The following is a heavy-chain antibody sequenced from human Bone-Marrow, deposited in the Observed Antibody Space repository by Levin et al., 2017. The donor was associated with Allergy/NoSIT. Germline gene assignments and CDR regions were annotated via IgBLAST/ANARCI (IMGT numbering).Heavy chain of an antibody. J-gene: IGHJ4*02. CDR3: AREKGAGTYQGFDY. Sequence: SETLSLTCAVSGGSITSFNWWSWVRQPPGTGLEWIGEIFHSGSTNYNPSLKSRVTMSVDKSKNQFSLKLNSVTAADTAVYYCAREKGAGTYQGFDYWGQGTLVTVSS. CDR2: IFHSGST. V-gene: IGHV4-4*02. D-gene: IGHD1-26*01. CDR1: GGSITSFNW.